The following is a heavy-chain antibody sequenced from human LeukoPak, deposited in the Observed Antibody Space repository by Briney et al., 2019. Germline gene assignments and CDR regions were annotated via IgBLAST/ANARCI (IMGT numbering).Heavy chain of an antibody. Sequence: GGSLRLSCAASGFTFSNYGMNWVRQAPGKGLEWVSYISSSGSTIYYADSVKGRFTISRDNAKNSLYLQMNSLRAEDTAVYYCARGRSSILWWSDAFDIWGQGTMVTVSS. CDR1: GFTFSNYG. J-gene: IGHJ3*02. D-gene: IGHD2-21*01. CDR2: ISSSGSTI. V-gene: IGHV3-48*04. CDR3: ARGRSSILWWSDAFDI.